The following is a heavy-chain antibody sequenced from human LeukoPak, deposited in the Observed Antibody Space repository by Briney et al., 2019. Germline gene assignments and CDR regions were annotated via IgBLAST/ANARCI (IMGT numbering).Heavy chain of an antibody. Sequence: GASVKVSCKASGYTFTNNYLHWVRQAPGQGLEWMGMIYPRDGSTSYAQNFQGRVTVTRDTSTTTVHMELRGLRSEDTAVYYYARDQEGFDYWGQGTVVTVSS. J-gene: IGHJ4*02. V-gene: IGHV1-46*01. CDR3: ARDQEGFDY. CDR2: IYPRDGST. CDR1: GYTFTNNY.